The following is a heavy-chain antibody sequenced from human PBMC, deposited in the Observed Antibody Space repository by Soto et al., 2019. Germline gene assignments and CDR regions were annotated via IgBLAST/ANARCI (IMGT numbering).Heavy chain of an antibody. Sequence: GESQRISYKGSGYSFTSYWVGWVRQMPGKGLEWMGIIYPGDSDTRYSPSFQGQVTISADKSISTAYLQWSSLKASDTAMYYCARQRGFRDQFDYWGQGTLVTVSS. V-gene: IGHV5-51*01. CDR2: IYPGDSDT. J-gene: IGHJ4*02. CDR3: ARQRGFRDQFDY. CDR1: GYSFTSYW.